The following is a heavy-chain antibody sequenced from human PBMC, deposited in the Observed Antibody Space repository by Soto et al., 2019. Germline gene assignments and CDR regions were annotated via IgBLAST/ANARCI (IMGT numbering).Heavy chain of an antibody. CDR2: IYYSGST. Sequence: SETLSLTCTVSGGSISSSSYYWGWIRQPPGKGLEWIGSIYYSGSTYYNPSLKSRVTISVDTSKNQFSLKLSSVTAADTAVYYCARQGILTGYYYYGMDVWGQGTTVTVSS. V-gene: IGHV4-39*01. CDR3: ARQGILTGYYYYGMDV. J-gene: IGHJ6*02. CDR1: GGSISSSSYY. D-gene: IGHD3-9*01.